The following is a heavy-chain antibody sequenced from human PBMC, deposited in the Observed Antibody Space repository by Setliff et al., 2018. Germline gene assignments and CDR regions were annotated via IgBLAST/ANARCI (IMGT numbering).Heavy chain of an antibody. CDR3: ARGSRGYGSGSYYATEYFQH. Sequence: SETLSLTCTVSGGSISSHYWSWIRQPPGKGLEWIGYIYSSGSTNYNPSLKSRVTISVDTSKNQFSLKLSSVTAADTAVYYCARGSRGYGSGSYYATEYFQHWGQGTLVTVSS. CDR1: GGSISSHY. D-gene: IGHD3-10*01. J-gene: IGHJ1*01. V-gene: IGHV4-4*08. CDR2: IYSSGST.